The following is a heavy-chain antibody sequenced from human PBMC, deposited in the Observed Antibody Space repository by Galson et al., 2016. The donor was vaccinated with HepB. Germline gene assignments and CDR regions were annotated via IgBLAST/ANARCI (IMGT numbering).Heavy chain of an antibody. Sequence: LRLSCAASGFTFSSYGMHWVRQAPGKGLEWVAVIWYDGSNKYYADSVKGRFTFSRDNSKNTLYLQMNSLRAEDTAVYYCARDRMITFGGVIVDAFDIWGQGTMVTVSS. J-gene: IGHJ3*02. CDR1: GFTFSSYG. CDR2: IWYDGSNK. D-gene: IGHD3-16*02. V-gene: IGHV3-33*01. CDR3: ARDRMITFGGVIVDAFDI.